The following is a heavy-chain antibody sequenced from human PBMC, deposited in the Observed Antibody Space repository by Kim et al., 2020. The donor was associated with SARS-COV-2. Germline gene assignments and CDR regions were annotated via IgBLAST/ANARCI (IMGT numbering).Heavy chain of an antibody. Sequence: GGSLRLSCAASGFTFSSYAMHWVRQAPGKGLEWVAVISYDGSNKYYADSVKGRFTISRDNSKNTLYLQMNSLRAEDTAVYYCAREEGKLQYYGSGSYQGGMDVWGQGTTVTVSS. CDR1: GFTFSSYA. V-gene: IGHV3-30-3*01. D-gene: IGHD3-10*01. CDR3: AREEGKLQYYGSGSYQGGMDV. J-gene: IGHJ6*02. CDR2: ISYDGSNK.